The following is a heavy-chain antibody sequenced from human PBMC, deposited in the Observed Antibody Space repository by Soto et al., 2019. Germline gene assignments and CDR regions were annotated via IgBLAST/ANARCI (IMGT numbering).Heavy chain of an antibody. D-gene: IGHD1-26*01. V-gene: IGHV3-30*18. CDR3: AKEGGLSGSYYISSSYYFDY. J-gene: IGHJ4*02. Sequence: QVQLVESGGGVVQPGRSLRLSCAAPGLPFGTYGMHWARQAQAKGRGWVAIISYDGSNTNYADSVKGRFTISRDNSKNTLYLQMNSLRAEDTSVYYCAKEGGLSGSYYISSSYYFDYWGQGTLVTVSS. CDR2: ISYDGSNT. CDR1: GLPFGTYG.